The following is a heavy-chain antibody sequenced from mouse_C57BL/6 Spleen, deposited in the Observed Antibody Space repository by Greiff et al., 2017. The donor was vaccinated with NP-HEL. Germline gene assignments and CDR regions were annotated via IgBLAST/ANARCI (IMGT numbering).Heavy chain of an antibody. D-gene: IGHD1-1*01. V-gene: IGHV1-9*01. CDR1: GYTFTGYW. J-gene: IGHJ4*01. CDR3: ARNGTVVGGLGAMDY. CDR2: ILPGSGST. Sequence: QVQLQQSGAELMKPGASVNLSCKATGYTFTGYWIEWVKQRPGHGLEWIGEILPGSGSTNDNEKFKGKATFTADTSSKTAYMQISSLTTEESAIYYCARNGTVVGGLGAMDYWGQGTSVTVSS.